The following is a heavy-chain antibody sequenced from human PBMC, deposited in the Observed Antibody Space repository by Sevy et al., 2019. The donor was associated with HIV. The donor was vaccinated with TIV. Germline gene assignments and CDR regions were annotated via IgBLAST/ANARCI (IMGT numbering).Heavy chain of an antibody. CDR3: ATTRDYYENSGSPFDY. V-gene: IGHV1-24*01. D-gene: IGHD3-22*01. CDR1: GYTITEFS. CDR2: FDPEDDER. J-gene: IGHJ4*02. Sequence: ASVKVSCKVSGYTITEFSMHWVRQAPGKGLEWMGTFDPEDDERIYAQKFQGRVTMTEDTSTDTAYMELSSLRPEDTAVYYCATTRDYYENSGSPFDYWGQGSLVTVSS.